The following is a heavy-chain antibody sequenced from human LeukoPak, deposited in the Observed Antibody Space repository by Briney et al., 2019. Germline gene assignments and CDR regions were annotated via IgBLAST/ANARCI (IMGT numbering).Heavy chain of an antibody. J-gene: IGHJ4*02. CDR3: ARGYSSSWYYFDY. CDR1: GFTFSSYN. V-gene: IGHV3-21*01. CDR2: ISSSSSYI. Sequence: GGSLRLSCAASGFTFSSYNMNWVRQAPGKGLEWVSSISSSSSYIYYADSVKGRFTISRDNARNSLYLQMNSLRAEDTAVYYCARGYSSSWYYFDYWGQGTLVTVSS. D-gene: IGHD6-13*01.